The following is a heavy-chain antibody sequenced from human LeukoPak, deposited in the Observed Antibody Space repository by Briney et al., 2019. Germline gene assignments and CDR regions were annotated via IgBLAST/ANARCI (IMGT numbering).Heavy chain of an antibody. V-gene: IGHV3-30-3*01. D-gene: IGHD5-24*01. J-gene: IGHJ4*02. Sequence: GGSLRLSCATSGFAFSTYAMNWVRQAPGKGLEWVAYTSYDGSNSKYADSVKGRFTIPRDNSKNTLSLQMNSLRLEDTATYFCASAYNYAFDYWGQGTLVAVSS. CDR1: GFAFSTYA. CDR3: ASAYNYAFDY. CDR2: TSYDGSNS.